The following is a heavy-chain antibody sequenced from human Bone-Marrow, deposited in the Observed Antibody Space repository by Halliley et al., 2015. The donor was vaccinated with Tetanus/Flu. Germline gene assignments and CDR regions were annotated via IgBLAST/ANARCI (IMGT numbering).Heavy chain of an antibody. Sequence: SLRLSCAASGFTFSSYWMYWVRQAPGKGLVWVSRMGNDGSRTDYADSVKGRFTVSRDNAQNTLYMEMNNLRAEDTAVYFCVRSGSDYWGRGTLVTATS. V-gene: IGHV3-74*01. CDR1: GFTFSSYW. CDR3: VRSGSDY. D-gene: IGHD3-10*01. CDR2: MGNDGSRT. J-gene: IGHJ4*02.